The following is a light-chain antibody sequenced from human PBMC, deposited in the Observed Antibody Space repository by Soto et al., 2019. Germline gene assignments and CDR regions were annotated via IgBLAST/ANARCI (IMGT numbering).Light chain of an antibody. V-gene: IGKV3-20*01. Sequence: EIVMTHSPATLSVSGGEIATLSCRASQSVGSSYLAWYQQTPGQAPRLLIYGASSRATGIPNRFSGSGSGTDFTLTISRLEPEDFAVYYCQQYGNSPQTFGQGTKVDNK. CDR3: QQYGNSPQT. J-gene: IGKJ1*01. CDR2: GAS. CDR1: QSVGSSY.